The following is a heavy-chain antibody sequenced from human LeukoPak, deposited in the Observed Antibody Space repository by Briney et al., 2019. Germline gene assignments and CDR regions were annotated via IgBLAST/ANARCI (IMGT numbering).Heavy chain of an antibody. CDR3: ARVGAVLNWFDP. V-gene: IGHV4-59*01. J-gene: IGHJ5*02. Sequence: PSETLSLTCTVSGGSISSYYWSWIRQPPGKGLEWIGYIYYSGSTNYNPSLKSRVTISVDTSKNQFSLKLSSVTAADTAVYYCARVGAVLNWFDPWGQGTLVTVSS. D-gene: IGHD1-26*01. CDR1: GGSISSYY. CDR2: IYYSGST.